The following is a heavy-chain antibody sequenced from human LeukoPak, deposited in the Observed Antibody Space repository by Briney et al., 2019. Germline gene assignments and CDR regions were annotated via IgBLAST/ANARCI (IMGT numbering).Heavy chain of an antibody. CDR3: ARRTPGYCSGGSCYGFQH. V-gene: IGHV3-48*04. J-gene: IGHJ1*01. Sequence: PGGSLRLSCAASGFTFSSYWMHWVRQAPGKGLEWVSYISSGSGTIYYADSVKGRFTISRDNAKNSLYLQMNSLRAEDTAVYYCARRTPGYCSGGSCYGFQHWGQGTLVTVSS. CDR2: ISSGSGTI. CDR1: GFTFSSYW. D-gene: IGHD2-15*01.